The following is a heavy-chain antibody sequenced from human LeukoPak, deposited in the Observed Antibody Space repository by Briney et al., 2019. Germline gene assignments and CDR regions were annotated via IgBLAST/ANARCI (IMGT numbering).Heavy chain of an antibody. J-gene: IGHJ6*03. CDR2: ISYTGST. CDR3: AREANEDTAMVNYYYYYMDV. CDR1: GGSISSSSYF. Sequence: SETLSLTCTVSGGSISSSSYFWGWIRQPPGKGLEWIGSISYTGSTYSNPSLKSRVTMSVDTSKNQFSLKLSSVTAADTAVYYCAREANEDTAMVNYYYYYMDVWGKGTTVTVSS. V-gene: IGHV4-39*07. D-gene: IGHD5-18*01.